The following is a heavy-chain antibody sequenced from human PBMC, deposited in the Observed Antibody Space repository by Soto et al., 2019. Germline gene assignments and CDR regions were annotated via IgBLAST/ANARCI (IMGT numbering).Heavy chain of an antibody. CDR1: GFTFSSYG. CDR2: ISENGGIT. CDR3: AKGAVTGRRSAFDI. D-gene: IGHD4-4*01. Sequence: GGSLRLSCAASGFTFSSYGMSWVRQAPGKGLEWVSVISENGGITYYADSVEGRFTISRDNSKQTLYLQMNSLRAEDTAVYYCAKGAVTGRRSAFDIWGQGTMVTVSS. V-gene: IGHV3-23*01. J-gene: IGHJ3*02.